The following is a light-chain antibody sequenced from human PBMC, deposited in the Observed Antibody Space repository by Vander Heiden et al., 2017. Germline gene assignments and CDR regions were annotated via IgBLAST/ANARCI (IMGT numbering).Light chain of an antibody. V-gene: IGLV1-40*01. Sequence: QSVLTQPPSVSAAPGQRVTLSCTGSSSNIGAGSAVFCYQHLPGTVPKLLIYGDTNRPSGVPDRFSGSKSATSASLAITGLQAEDEADYYCQSFDSSLSGYVFGTGTKVTVL. CDR1: SSNIGAGSA. CDR2: GDT. J-gene: IGLJ1*01. CDR3: QSFDSSLSGYV.